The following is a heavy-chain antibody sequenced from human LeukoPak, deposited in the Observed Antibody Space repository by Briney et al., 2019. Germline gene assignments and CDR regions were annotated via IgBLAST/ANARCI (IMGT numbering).Heavy chain of an antibody. Sequence: SETLSLTCAVYGGSFSGYYWSWIRQPPGKGLEWIGYIYYSGSTNYNPSLKSRVTISVDTSKNQFSLKLSSVTAADTAVYYCARGYSADYWGQGTLVTVSS. V-gene: IGHV4-59*01. CDR2: IYYSGST. J-gene: IGHJ4*02. D-gene: IGHD5-12*01. CDR3: ARGYSADY. CDR1: GGSFSGYY.